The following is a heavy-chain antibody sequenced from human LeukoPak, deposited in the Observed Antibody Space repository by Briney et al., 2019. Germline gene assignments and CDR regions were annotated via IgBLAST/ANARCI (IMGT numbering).Heavy chain of an antibody. CDR1: GGPFMGYY. CDR2: INHSGST. V-gene: IGHV4-34*01. Sequence: SETLSLTFAVYGGPFMGYYWSWIRQPPGKGLEWIGEINHSGSTNYNPSLKSRVSISVDTSKNHFSLKLRSVIAAETAVYYCARGSSTIFDFWSGYFYYWGQGTLVTVSS. D-gene: IGHD3-3*01. J-gene: IGHJ4*02. CDR3: ARGSSTIFDFWSGYFYY.